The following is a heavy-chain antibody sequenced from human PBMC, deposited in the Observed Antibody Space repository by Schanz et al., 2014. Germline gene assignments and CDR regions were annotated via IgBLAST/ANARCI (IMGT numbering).Heavy chain of an antibody. CDR2: IIPILGIG. Sequence: QVQLVQSGAEVKKPESSVKVSCKASGGTFSSYTISWVRQAPGQGPEWMGRIIPILGIGNDAQKFQGRVTFTADKSTSTAFLEVNSLRSEDTAVYYCARTGYDPSLTHWGQGTLVTVSS. CDR3: ARTGYDPSLTH. V-gene: IGHV1-69*02. D-gene: IGHD5-12*01. CDR1: GGTFSSYT. J-gene: IGHJ4*02.